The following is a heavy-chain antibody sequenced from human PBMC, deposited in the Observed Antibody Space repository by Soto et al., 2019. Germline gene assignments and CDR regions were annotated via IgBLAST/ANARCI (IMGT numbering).Heavy chain of an antibody. V-gene: IGHV3-23*01. Sequence: GGSLRLSCAASGFTFSSYAMNWVRQAPGKGLQWVSAINDVGYSTYYADSVKGRFTISRDNSKNTLYLQMSSLRAEDTAVYFCAKVTSRESGYSYGKSDYSGQGTPVTVSS. D-gene: IGHD5-18*01. CDR1: GFTFSSYA. CDR2: INDVGYST. CDR3: AKVTSRESGYSYGKSDY. J-gene: IGHJ4*02.